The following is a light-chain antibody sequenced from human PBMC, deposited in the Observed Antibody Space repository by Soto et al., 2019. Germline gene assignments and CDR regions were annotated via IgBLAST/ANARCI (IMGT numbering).Light chain of an antibody. CDR2: DAF. CDR1: QSVSSNY. Sequence: EIVLTQSPGTLSLSPGARATLSCRASQSVSSNYLAWYQQRPGQAPRLLIYDAFSRATGIPDRFSGSGSGTDFTLTIRRLEPEDVGVYYCMQGTKWPGTFGQGTKLEIK. CDR3: MQGTKWPGT. V-gene: IGKV3D-20*02. J-gene: IGKJ2*01.